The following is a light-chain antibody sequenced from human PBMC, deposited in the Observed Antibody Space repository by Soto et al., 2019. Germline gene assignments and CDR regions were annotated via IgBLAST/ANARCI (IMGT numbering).Light chain of an antibody. V-gene: IGLV2-8*01. CDR2: EVN. Sequence: QSALTQPPSASGSPGQSVAISCTGTSSDVGGYNYVSWYRQHPGKAPKLMIYEVNKRPSGVPDRFSDSKSGNTASLTVSGLQAEDEADYYCSSYAGSSNVFGTGTKVTVL. CDR3: SSYAGSSNV. CDR1: SSDVGGYNY. J-gene: IGLJ1*01.